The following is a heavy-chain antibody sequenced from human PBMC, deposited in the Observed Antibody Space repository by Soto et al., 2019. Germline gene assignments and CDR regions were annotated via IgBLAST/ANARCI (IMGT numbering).Heavy chain of an antibody. J-gene: IGHJ6*02. Sequence: SETLSLTCTVSGGSISSGGYYWSWIRQHPGKGLEWIGYIYYSGSTYYNPSLKSRVTISVDTSKNQFSLKLSSVTAADTAVYYCAREGKTHNYYGSGSSRHYYYGVDVWGQGTTVTVSS. CDR1: GGSISSGGYY. V-gene: IGHV4-31*03. D-gene: IGHD3-10*01. CDR3: AREGKTHNYYGSGSSRHYYYGVDV. CDR2: IYYSGST.